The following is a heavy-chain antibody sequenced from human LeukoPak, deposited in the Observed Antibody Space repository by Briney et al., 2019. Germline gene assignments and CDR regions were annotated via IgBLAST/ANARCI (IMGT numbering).Heavy chain of an antibody. D-gene: IGHD3-9*01. J-gene: IGHJ6*02. CDR2: ISSSSRTI. CDR3: AREARIEILTGSYYYHGMDV. V-gene: IGHV3-48*04. Sequence: GGSLRLSCAASGFNLSSYSMNWVRQAPGQGLEWVSYISSSSRTIYYADSVKGRFTISRDNARNSLYLQMNSLRAEDTAVYYCAREARIEILTGSYYYHGMDVWGQGTTVTVFS. CDR1: GFNLSSYS.